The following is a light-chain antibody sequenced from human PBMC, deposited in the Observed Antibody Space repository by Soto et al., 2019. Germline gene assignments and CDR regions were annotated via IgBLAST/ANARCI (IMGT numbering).Light chain of an antibody. CDR1: SSNIGAEYD. CDR3: QSYDSSLTTFV. V-gene: IGLV1-40*01. CDR2: GDN. J-gene: IGLJ1*01. Sequence: VLTQPPSVSGAPGQRVAISCTGSSSNIGAEYDVHWYQQLPGTAPKRLIYGDNNRPSGVPDRFSGSKSGTPASLAITGLQPEDEADYYCQSYDSSLTTFVFGTGTKVTVL.